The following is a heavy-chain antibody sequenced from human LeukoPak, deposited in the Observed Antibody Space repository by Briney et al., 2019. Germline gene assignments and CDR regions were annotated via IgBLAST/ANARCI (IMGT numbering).Heavy chain of an antibody. CDR1: GYTFTSYG. Sequence: ASVKVSCKASGYTFTSYGISWVRQAPGQGLEWMGWISAYNGNTNYAQKLRGRVTMTTDTSTSTAYMELRSLRSDDTAVYYCARVVVTMVRGVPTDAFDIWGQGTMVTVSS. CDR2: ISAYNGNT. J-gene: IGHJ3*02. D-gene: IGHD3-10*01. CDR3: ARVVVTMVRGVPTDAFDI. V-gene: IGHV1-18*01.